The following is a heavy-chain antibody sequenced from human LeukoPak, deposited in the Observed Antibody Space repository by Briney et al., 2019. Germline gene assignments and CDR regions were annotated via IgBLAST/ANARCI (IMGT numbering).Heavy chain of an antibody. V-gene: IGHV4-34*01. D-gene: IGHD3-3*01. CDR1: GGSFSGYY. CDR3: ARDRDFWSGWTIGTNDY. CDR2: INHSGST. Sequence: ETLSLTCAVYGGSFSGYYWSWIRQPPGKGLEWIGEINHSGSTNCNPSLKSRVTISVDTSKNQFSLKLSSVTAADTAVYYCARDRDFWSGWTIGTNDYWGQGTLVTVSS. J-gene: IGHJ4*02.